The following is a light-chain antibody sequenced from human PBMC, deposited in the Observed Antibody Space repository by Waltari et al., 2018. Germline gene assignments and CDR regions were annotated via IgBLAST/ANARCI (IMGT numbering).Light chain of an antibody. V-gene: IGLV2-8*01. Sequence: QSALTQPPSASGSPGQSVTISCTGTSSDVGGYNYVSWYQHHPGKAPKLMVYEVNKRPSGFPDSFSGSKSGNTAALTVSGLQAEDESDYYCSSYAGSNHLVFGGGTKLTVL. J-gene: IGLJ3*02. CDR3: SSYAGSNHLV. CDR2: EVN. CDR1: SSDVGGYNY.